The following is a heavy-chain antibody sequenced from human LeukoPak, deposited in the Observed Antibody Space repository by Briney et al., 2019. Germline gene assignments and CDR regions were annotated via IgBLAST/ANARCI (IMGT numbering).Heavy chain of an antibody. V-gene: IGHV6-1*01. CDR3: AREPAPLGYCSGGSCYSNYYYYMDV. Sequence: SQTLSLTCAISGDSVSSNSAAWNWIRQSPSRGLEWLGRTYYRSKWYNDYAVSVKSRITINPDTSKNQFSLQLNSVTPEDTAVYYCAREPAPLGYCSGGSCYSNYYYYMDVWGKGTTVTVSS. D-gene: IGHD2-15*01. CDR1: GDSVSSNSAA. J-gene: IGHJ6*03. CDR2: TYYRSKWYN.